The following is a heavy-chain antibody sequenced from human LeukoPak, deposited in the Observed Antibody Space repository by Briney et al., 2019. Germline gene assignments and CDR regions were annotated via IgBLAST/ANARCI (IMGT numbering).Heavy chain of an antibody. V-gene: IGHV1-2*02. D-gene: IGHD1-7*01. CDR2: INPNSGGT. CDR1: GYTFTGYY. Sequence: ASVKVSCKASGYTFTGYYMHWVRQAPGQGLEWMGWINPNSGGTNYAQKFQGRVTMTRDTSISTAYMELSRLRSDDTAVYYCARVSGNYEGNWFDPWGQGTLVTVSS. CDR3: ARVSGNYEGNWFDP. J-gene: IGHJ5*02.